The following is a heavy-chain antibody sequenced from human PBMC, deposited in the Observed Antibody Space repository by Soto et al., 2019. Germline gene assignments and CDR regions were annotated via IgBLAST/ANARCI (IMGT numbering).Heavy chain of an antibody. V-gene: IGHV4-39*01. Sequence: SETLSLTCTVSGGSISSSSYYWGWIRQPPGKGLEWIGSIYYSGSTYYNPSLKSRVTISVDTSKNQFSLKLSSVTAADAAVYYCARQDGYNNGVIDYWGQGTLVTVSS. CDR1: GGSISSSSYY. CDR3: ARQDGYNNGVIDY. D-gene: IGHD4-4*01. J-gene: IGHJ4*02. CDR2: IYYSGST.